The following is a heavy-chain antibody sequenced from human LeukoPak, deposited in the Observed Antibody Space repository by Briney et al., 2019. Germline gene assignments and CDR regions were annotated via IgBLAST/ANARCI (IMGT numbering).Heavy chain of an antibody. CDR3: AKRIGSCDSISCLYFEH. D-gene: IGHD2-2*01. CDR2: VSGSGGST. CDR1: GFMFYNYA. J-gene: IGHJ4*02. V-gene: IGHV3-23*01. Sequence: GGSLRLSCAASGFMFYNYAMSWVRQAPGKGLEWVSTVSGSGGSTYYADSVKGRFTVARDNVNNMVYLQMNSLRDEDTAVYYCAKRIGSCDSISCLYFEHWGQGALVTVSS.